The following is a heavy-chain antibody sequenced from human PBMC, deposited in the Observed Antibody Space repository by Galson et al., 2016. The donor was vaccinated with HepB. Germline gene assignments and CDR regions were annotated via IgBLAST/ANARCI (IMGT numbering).Heavy chain of an antibody. CDR2: ISSSGDSI. Sequence: SLRLSCAASGFTFSTYEMIWVRQAPGKGLEWLSYISSSGDSITYTDSVKGRFTISRDNAKDSLHLQMNSLRVEDTGVYYCVRDGRMGVRGTCRQFDYWGQGTLVTLSS. D-gene: IGHD3-16*02. J-gene: IGHJ4*02. CDR3: VRDGRMGVRGTCRQFDY. CDR1: GFTFSTYE. V-gene: IGHV3-48*03.